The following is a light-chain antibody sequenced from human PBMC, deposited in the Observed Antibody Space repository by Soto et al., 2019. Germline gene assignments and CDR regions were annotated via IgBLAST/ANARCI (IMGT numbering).Light chain of an antibody. CDR1: SSNIGAGYD. CDR3: SSYTTSSTLA. V-gene: IGLV1-40*01. CDR2: GNS. Sequence: QSALTQPPSVSGAPGQRVTISCTGSSSNIGAGYDVHWYQQLPGTAPKLLIYGNSNRPSGVPDRFSGSKSGTSASLAITGLQAEDEADYYCSSYTTSSTLAFGGGTQLTVL. J-gene: IGLJ2*01.